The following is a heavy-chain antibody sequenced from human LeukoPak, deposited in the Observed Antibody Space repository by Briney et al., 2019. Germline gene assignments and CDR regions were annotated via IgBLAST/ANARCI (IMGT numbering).Heavy chain of an antibody. J-gene: IGHJ4*01. CDR1: GFTFSSYT. Sequence: PGGSLRLSCAASGFTFSSYTMNWVRQAPGKGLEWVAVISDDGSNKYYADSVKGRFTIFRDNSETMLYLQMNSLRPEDTAVYYCGSISGASYGDFWGQGTLVTVSS. D-gene: IGHD1-26*01. CDR3: GSISGASYGDF. V-gene: IGHV3-30-3*01. CDR2: ISDDGSNK.